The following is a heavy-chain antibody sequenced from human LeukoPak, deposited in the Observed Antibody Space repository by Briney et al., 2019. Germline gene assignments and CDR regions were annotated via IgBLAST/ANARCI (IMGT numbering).Heavy chain of an antibody. CDR1: GFTFSSYS. CDR3: ASLYGDYNIYYYYYYMDV. CDR2: MSNSGENT. D-gene: IGHD4-17*01. J-gene: IGHJ6*03. Sequence: PGRSLRLSCAASGFTFSSYSMQWVRQTPGKGLEWVGIMSNSGENTFYGEAVKGRFTISRDNSQNTLYLQMNSLRPEDTAVYYCASLYGDYNIYYYYYYMDVWGKGTTVTVSS. V-gene: IGHV3-30*03.